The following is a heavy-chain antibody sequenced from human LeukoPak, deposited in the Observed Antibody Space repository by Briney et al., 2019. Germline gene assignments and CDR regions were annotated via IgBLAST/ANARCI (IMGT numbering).Heavy chain of an antibody. J-gene: IGHJ4*02. V-gene: IGHV1-3*01. D-gene: IGHD6-13*01. CDR3: ARDGVSSSWTVY. CDR2: INAGNGNT. CDR1: GYTFTNYA. Sequence: ASVKVSCKASGYTFTNYAIHWVRQAPGQRLEWMGWINAGNGNTKYSQKFQGRVTITRDTSASTAYMELSSLRSEDTAVYYCARDGVSSSWTVYWGQGTLVTVSS.